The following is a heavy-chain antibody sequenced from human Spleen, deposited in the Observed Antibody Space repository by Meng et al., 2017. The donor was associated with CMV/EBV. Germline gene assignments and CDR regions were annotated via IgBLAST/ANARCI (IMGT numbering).Heavy chain of an antibody. D-gene: IGHD5-18*01. V-gene: IGHV1-2*02. Sequence: ASVKVSCKASGYLFTGYYMHWVRQAPGQGLEWMGWINPYSGATNYAQNFQGRVTMTRDTSIDTAYMEMSRLRSEDTAVYYCARDMVSFGYFGYWGQGMLVTVSS. CDR3: ARDMVSFGYFGY. J-gene: IGHJ4*02. CDR2: INPYSGAT. CDR1: GYLFTGYY.